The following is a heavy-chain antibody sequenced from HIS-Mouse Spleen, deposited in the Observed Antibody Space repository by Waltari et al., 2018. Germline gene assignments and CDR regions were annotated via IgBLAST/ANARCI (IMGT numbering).Heavy chain of an antibody. D-gene: IGHD6-13*01. Sequence: QLQLQESGPGLVKPSETLSLTCTVSGGSISSSSYYWGWIRQPPGKGLEWIGSIYYRGGTSYNPSLKSGVTISGETPKNQFSLKLSSVTAADTAVYYCAREIPYSSSWYDWYFDLWGRGTLVTVSS. CDR1: GGSISSSSYY. J-gene: IGHJ2*01. CDR2: IYYRGGT. CDR3: AREIPYSSSWYDWYFDL. V-gene: IGHV4-39*07.